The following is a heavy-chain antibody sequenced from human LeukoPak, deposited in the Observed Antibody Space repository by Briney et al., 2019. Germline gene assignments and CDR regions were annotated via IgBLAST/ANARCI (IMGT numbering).Heavy chain of an antibody. V-gene: IGHV1-18*01. CDR1: GYTFTSYG. J-gene: IGHJ5*02. Sequence: ASVTVSCKASGYTFTSYGISWVRRAPGQGLEWMGWISAYNGNTNYAQKLQGRVTMTTDTSTSTAYMELRSLRSDDTAVYYCAREELTFGELHNWFDPWGQGTLVTVSS. CDR3: AREELTFGELHNWFDP. D-gene: IGHD3-10*01. CDR2: ISAYNGNT.